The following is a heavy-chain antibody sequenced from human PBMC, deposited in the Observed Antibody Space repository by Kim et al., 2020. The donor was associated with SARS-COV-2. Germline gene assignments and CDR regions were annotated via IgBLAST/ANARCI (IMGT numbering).Heavy chain of an antibody. D-gene: IGHD3-9*01. CDR2: INHSGST. J-gene: IGHJ4*02. V-gene: IGHV4-34*01. CDR1: GGSFSGYY. CDR3: ARGQAHSVYDILTGYIIFDY. Sequence: SETLSLTCAVYGGSFSGYYWSWIRQPPGKGLEWIGEINHSGSTNYNPSLKSRVTISVDTSKNQFSLKLSSVTAADTAVYYCARGQAHSVYDILTGYIIFDYWGQGSLVTVSS.